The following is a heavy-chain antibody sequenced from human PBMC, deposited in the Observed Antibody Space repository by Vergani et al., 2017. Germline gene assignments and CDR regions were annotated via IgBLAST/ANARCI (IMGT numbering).Heavy chain of an antibody. D-gene: IGHD3-10*01. CDR2: IVVGSGNT. Sequence: QMQLVQSGPEVKKPGTSVKVSCKASGFTFTSSAMQWVRQARGQRLEWIGWIVVGSGNTNYAQKFQERVTITRDMSKSTAYMELGSLRSEDTAVYYCAADPKGLLWFGEFPPAFDYWGQGTLVTVSS. J-gene: IGHJ4*02. V-gene: IGHV1-58*02. CDR1: GFTFTSSA. CDR3: AADPKGLLWFGEFPPAFDY.